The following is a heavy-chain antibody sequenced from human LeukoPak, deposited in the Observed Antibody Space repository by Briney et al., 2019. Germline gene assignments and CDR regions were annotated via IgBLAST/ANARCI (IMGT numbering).Heavy chain of an antibody. Sequence: PGGSQRLSCAASGFTFSSNAMHWVRQAPGKGLEWVAVISYDGSNKYYADSVKGRFTISRDNSKNTLYLQMNSLRAEDTAVYYCAKSPVDSSSWYWAPFDYWGQGTLVTVSS. CDR2: ISYDGSNK. V-gene: IGHV3-30-3*02. CDR3: AKSPVDSSSWYWAPFDY. D-gene: IGHD6-13*01. CDR1: GFTFSSNA. J-gene: IGHJ4*02.